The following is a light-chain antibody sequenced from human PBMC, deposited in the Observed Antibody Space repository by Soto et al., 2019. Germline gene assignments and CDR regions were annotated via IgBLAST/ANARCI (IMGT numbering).Light chain of an antibody. CDR3: QQYYSYPYT. J-gene: IGKJ2*01. CDR1: QSVSSN. CDR2: GAS. V-gene: IGKV3-15*01. Sequence: EIVMTQSPATLSVSPGERATLSCRASQSVSSNLAWYQQKPGQAPRLLIYGASTRATGIPARFSGSGSGTEFTLTTSSLQSEDFATYYCQQYYSYPYTFGQGTKVDIK.